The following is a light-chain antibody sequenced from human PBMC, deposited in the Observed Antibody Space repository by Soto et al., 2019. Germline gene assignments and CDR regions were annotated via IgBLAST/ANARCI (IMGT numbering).Light chain of an antibody. V-gene: IGKV3-15*01. CDR2: GAS. Sequence: EIVMTPSPATLLVSPGERVTLSCRASRSIITNLAWYQHKPGQAPRLLIYGASTRAAGIPARFTGSGSGTEFTLTISSLQSEDFAFYYCQQYNDWPLPTFGGGTKVEIK. J-gene: IGKJ4*01. CDR3: QQYNDWPLPT. CDR1: RSIITN.